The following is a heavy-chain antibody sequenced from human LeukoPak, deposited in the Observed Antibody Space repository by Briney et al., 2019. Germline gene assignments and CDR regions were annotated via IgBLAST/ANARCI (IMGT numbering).Heavy chain of an antibody. D-gene: IGHD3-22*01. J-gene: IGHJ3*02. CDR1: GGSISSGGYY. V-gene: IGHV4-31*03. CDR3: ARGWYHDSSGDAFDI. CDR2: IYYSGST. Sequence: NPSETLSLTCTVSGGSISSGGYYWSWIRQHPGKGLEWIGYIYYSGSTYYNPSLKSRVTISVDTSKNQFSLKLSSVTAADTAVYYCARGWYHDSSGDAFDIWGQGTMVTVSS.